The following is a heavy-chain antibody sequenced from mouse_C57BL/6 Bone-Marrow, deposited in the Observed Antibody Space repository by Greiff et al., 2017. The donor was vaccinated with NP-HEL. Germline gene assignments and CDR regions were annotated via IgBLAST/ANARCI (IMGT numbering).Heavy chain of an antibody. CDR2: ISDGGSYT. CDR1: GFTFRSYA. Sequence: EVKLVESGGGLVKPGGSLKLSCAASGFTFRSYAMSWVRQTPEKRLEWVATISDGGSYTYYPDNVKGRFTISRDNAKNNLYLQMSHLKSEDTAMYYCARIYPQSWFAYWGQGTLVTVSA. V-gene: IGHV5-4*03. J-gene: IGHJ3*01. CDR3: ARIYPQSWFAY. D-gene: IGHD2-1*01.